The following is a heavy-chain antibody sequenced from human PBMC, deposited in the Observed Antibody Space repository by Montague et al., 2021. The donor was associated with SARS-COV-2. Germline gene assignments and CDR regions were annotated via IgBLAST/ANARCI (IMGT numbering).Heavy chain of an antibody. Sequence: SETLSLTCSVSGGSFSSGDSYWGWLRQAPGKGLERIGDLHYAGSAYYXXXLRSRVTISADTSKNQFSLKLNSVTAADTAVYYCVATYNGNWYYFDYWGQGTLVTVSS. CDR1: GGSFSSGDSY. D-gene: IGHD6-13*01. CDR2: LHYAGSA. CDR3: VATYNGNWYYFDY. V-gene: IGHV4-39*01. J-gene: IGHJ4*02.